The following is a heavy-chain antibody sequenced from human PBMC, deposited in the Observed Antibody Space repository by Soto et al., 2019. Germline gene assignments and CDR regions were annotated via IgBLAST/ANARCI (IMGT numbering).Heavy chain of an antibody. CDR2: ISSSGTTI. J-gene: IGHJ4*02. D-gene: IGHD6-19*01. Sequence: LRLSCAASGFTFSTYEMNWVRQAPGKGLEWVSFISSSGTTIYYADSVRGRFTVSRDNAKNSLYLQMNSLRAEDTAVYYCARAITVAGAYYFDYWGQGTLVTVSS. CDR3: ARAITVAGAYYFDY. V-gene: IGHV3-48*03. CDR1: GFTFSTYE.